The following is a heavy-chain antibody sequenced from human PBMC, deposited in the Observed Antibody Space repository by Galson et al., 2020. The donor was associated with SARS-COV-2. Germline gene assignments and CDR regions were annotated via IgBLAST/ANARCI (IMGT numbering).Heavy chain of an antibody. CDR1: GFTFSSYT. CDR2: ISGGSDYI. CDR3: AKVETALDL. J-gene: IGHJ5*02. Sequence: GGSLRLSCAASGFTFSSYTMNWVRQAPGKGLEWVSSISGGSDYIDYADSVKGRFTISRDNVKNSLYLQMNSLGARDTAFYYCAKVETALDLWGQGTLVTVSS. V-gene: IGHV3-21*01. D-gene: IGHD1-1*01.